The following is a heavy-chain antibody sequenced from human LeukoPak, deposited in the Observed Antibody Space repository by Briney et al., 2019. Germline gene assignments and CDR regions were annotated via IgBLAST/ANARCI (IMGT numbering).Heavy chain of an antibody. D-gene: IGHD3-10*01. J-gene: IGHJ4*02. CDR2: INHSGST. CDR1: GGSFSGYY. V-gene: IGHV4-34*01. Sequence: SETLSLTCAVYGGSFSGYYWSWIRQPPGKGLEWIGEINHSGSTNYNPSLKSRVTISVDTSKNQFSLKLSSVTAADTAVYYCARSYGSGSSDYWGQGTLVTVSS. CDR3: ARSYGSGSSDY.